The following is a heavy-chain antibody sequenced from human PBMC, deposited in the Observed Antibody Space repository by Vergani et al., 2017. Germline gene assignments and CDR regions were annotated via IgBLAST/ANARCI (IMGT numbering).Heavy chain of an antibody. V-gene: IGHV3-23*01. Sequence: EVQLLEPGGGLVQPGGSLRLSCAASGSTFSSYAMSWVRQAPGKGLEWVSAISGSGGSTYYADSVKGRFTISRDNSKNTPYLQMNSLRAEDTAVYYCAKDLRRDGHSWGQGTLVTVSS. J-gene: IGHJ4*02. CDR1: GSTFSSYA. CDR3: AKDLRRDGHS. CDR2: ISGSGGST. D-gene: IGHD5-24*01.